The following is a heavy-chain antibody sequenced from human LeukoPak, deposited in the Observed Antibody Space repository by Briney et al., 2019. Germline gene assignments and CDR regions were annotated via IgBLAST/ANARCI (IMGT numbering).Heavy chain of an antibody. CDR3: AKALSDGGSLDF. CDR1: GFTFSSYA. CDR2: ISGSGDRI. D-gene: IGHD4-23*01. Sequence: GGSLRLSCAASGFTFSSYAMSRVRQAPGKGLEWVSAISGSGDRIFYADSVKGRFTISRDNSKNTLYLQMNSLRAEDTAVYYCAKALSDGGSLDFWGQGALVTVSS. V-gene: IGHV3-23*01. J-gene: IGHJ4*02.